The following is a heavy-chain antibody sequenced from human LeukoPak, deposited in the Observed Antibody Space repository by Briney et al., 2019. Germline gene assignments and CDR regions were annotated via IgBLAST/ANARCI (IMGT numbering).Heavy chain of an antibody. CDR3: GGLVVRGSHWFDP. V-gene: IGHV4-4*07. D-gene: IGHD3-10*01. Sequence: PSGTLSLTCAVSGGSISSYYWSWIRQPAGKGLEWIGRIYTSGSTNDNPSLKSRVTMSEETSKNKFSLKLSSVSAADTAVYYGGGLVVRGSHWFDPGRERTLVPVS. J-gene: IGHJ5*02. CDR1: GGSISSYY. CDR2: IYTSGST.